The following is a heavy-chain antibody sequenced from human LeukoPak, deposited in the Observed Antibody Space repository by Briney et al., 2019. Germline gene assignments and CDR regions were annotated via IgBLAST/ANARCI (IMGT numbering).Heavy chain of an antibody. D-gene: IGHD4-17*01. Sequence: SETLSLTCVVSGGSITSGNWWSWVRQPPGEGLEWIGEIHHSERTNYNPSLKSRVTISIDKSKNQFSLKVTSVTAADTAVYYCARNGYYSADYWGQGTLVTVSS. V-gene: IGHV4-4*02. CDR1: GGSITSGNW. CDR3: ARNGYYSADY. CDR2: IHHSERT. J-gene: IGHJ4*02.